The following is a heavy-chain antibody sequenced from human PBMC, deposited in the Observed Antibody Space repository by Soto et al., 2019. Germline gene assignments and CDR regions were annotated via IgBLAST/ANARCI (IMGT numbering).Heavy chain of an antibody. CDR3: ARLDILTGPLGAP. V-gene: IGHV4-39*01. Sequence: QLQLQESGPGLVKPSETLSLTCTVSGGSISSSSYYWGWIRQPPGKGLEWIGSIYYSGSTYYNPSLKSRVTISVDTSKNQFSLKLSSVTAADTAVYYCARLDILTGPLGAPRGQGTLVTVSS. J-gene: IGHJ5*02. CDR1: GGSISSSSYY. CDR2: IYYSGST. D-gene: IGHD3-9*01.